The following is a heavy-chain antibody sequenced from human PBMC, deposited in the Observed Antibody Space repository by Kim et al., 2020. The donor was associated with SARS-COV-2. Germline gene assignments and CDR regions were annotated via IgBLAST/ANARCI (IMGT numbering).Heavy chain of an antibody. CDR1: GYNFNSYG. D-gene: IGHD3-9*01. J-gene: IGHJ4*02. CDR2: IKSYKGDT. V-gene: IGHV1-18*01. Sequence: ASVKVSCRSSGYNFNSYGITWVRQAPGQGLEWMGWIKSYKGDTNYAQKLQGRVIMTTDTSTSTTYMELGSLRSDDTAVYYCVRSDDTLTGYVDYWGQGTLVTVSS. CDR3: VRSDDTLTGYVDY.